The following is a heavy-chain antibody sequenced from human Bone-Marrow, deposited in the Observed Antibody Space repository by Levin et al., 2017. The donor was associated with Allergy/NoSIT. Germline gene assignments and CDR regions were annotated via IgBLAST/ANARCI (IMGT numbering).Heavy chain of an antibody. V-gene: IGHV5-51*01. CDR2: IYPGEAAT. CDR1: GYSLGTHA. CDR3: ARVDYKFWSGTWGWIDT. J-gene: IGHJ5*02. D-gene: IGHD3-3*01. Sequence: GESLKISCEASGYSLGTHATAWVRQMPGKGLEWMGLIYPGEAATTYSPSFEGHVTMSADKSVNIAFLEWSSLKASDTATYYGARVDYKFWSGTWGWIDTWGQGTVVSVSS.